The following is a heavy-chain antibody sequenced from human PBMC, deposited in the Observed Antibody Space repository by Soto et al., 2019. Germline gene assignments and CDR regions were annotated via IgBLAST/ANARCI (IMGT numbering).Heavy chain of an antibody. CDR2: INVGNCNT. Sequence: AAVKVSCKAAGYTFTNYAIHWVRPAPGQRLEWMGWINVGNCNTKYSQQFQGRVTITRDTSASTVYMELGSLRSEDTAVYYCASLGRSDYSADYWGQGTLVTVSS. CDR3: ASLGRSDYSADY. V-gene: IGHV1-3*01. J-gene: IGHJ4*02. CDR1: GYTFTNYA. D-gene: IGHD4-4*01.